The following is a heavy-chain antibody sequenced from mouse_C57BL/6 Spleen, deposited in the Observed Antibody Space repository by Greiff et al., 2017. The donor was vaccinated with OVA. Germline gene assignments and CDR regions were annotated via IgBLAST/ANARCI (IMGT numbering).Heavy chain of an antibody. CDR2: IDPSDSYT. Sequence: VQLQQPGAELVMPGASVKLSCKASGYTFTSHWMHWVKQRPGQGLEWIGEIDPSDSYTNYNQKFKGKSTLTVDKSSSTAYMQLSSLTSEDSAVYCCLTGTDWFAYWGQGTLVTVSA. CDR1: GYTFTSHW. J-gene: IGHJ3*01. CDR3: LTGTDWFAY. D-gene: IGHD4-1*01. V-gene: IGHV1-69*01.